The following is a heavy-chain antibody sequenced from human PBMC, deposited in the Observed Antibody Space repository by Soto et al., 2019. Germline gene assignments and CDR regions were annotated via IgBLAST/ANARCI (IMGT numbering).Heavy chain of an antibody. CDR1: GVSVTNGDYY. Sequence: SETLSLTCAVSGVSVTNGDYYWTWMRQSPGKGLEWIGNIYYTETTNYNPSLNSRLSISIDTSRNQFSLQLTSVTAADTAIYYCARQRRGGYWLDPWGQGTLVTVSS. J-gene: IGHJ5*02. CDR2: IYYTETT. CDR3: ARQRRGGYWLDP. V-gene: IGHV4-30-4*01.